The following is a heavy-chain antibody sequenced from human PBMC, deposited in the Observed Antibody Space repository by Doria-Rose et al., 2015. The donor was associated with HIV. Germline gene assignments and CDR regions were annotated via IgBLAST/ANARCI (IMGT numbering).Heavy chain of an antibody. J-gene: IGHJ6*03. Sequence: VQLQGSGPGLVKPAETLSLTCTVSGGSISSYYWNWIRQPPGKGLEWIGYIYSSGSTHYNPSLKSRVTISIDTSKNQFSLKLSSVTAADTAVYYCARFRPSRGIYYSLDVWGKGTTVTVAS. V-gene: IGHV4-4*09. CDR1: GGSISSYY. D-gene: IGHD3-10*01. CDR2: IYSSGST. CDR3: ARFRPSRGIYYSLDV.